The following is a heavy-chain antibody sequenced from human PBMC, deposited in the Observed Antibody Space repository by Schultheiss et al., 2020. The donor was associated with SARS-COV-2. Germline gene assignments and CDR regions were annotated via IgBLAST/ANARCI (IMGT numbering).Heavy chain of an antibody. J-gene: IGHJ6*02. CDR2: INHSGST. CDR1: GGSVSSGSYY. Sequence: SETLSLTCAVSGGSVSSGSYYWSWIRQPPGKGLEWIGEINHSGSTNYNPSLKSRVTISVDTSKNQFSLKLSSVTAADTAVYYCARREGMARIYYYYGMDVWGQGTTVTVSS. V-gene: IGHV4-61*01. CDR3: ARREGMARIYYYYGMDV. D-gene: IGHD1-14*01.